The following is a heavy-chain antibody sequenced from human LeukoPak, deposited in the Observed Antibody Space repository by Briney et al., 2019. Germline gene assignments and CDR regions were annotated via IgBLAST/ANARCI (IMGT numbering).Heavy chain of an antibody. CDR3: AKGTLGTLYDGFDL. CDR1: GLIFSSYV. D-gene: IGHD7-27*01. Sequence: GGSLRISCSASGLIFSSYVMSWVRQAPGKGLEWVSGISVKGASTYYADSVKGRFSVSRDNSLNTLFLQMNNLRVDDTAIYFCAKGTLGTLYDGFDLWGHGTMVTVSS. CDR2: ISVKGAST. J-gene: IGHJ3*01. V-gene: IGHV3-23*01.